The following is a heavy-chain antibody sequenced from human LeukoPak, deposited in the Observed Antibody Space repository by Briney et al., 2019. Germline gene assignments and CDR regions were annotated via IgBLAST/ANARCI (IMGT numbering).Heavy chain of an antibody. D-gene: IGHD3-16*01. V-gene: IGHV3-66*01. J-gene: IGHJ4*02. CDR2: IYTGGST. CDR1: GFTFSSYS. CDR3: ARDLWGYSY. Sequence: GGSLRLSCAASGFTFSSYSMNWVRQAPGKGLEWVSVIYTGGSTLYADSVKGRFTISRDNSDNTLYLQMNSLRAEDTAVYYCARDLWGYSYWGQGTLVTVSA.